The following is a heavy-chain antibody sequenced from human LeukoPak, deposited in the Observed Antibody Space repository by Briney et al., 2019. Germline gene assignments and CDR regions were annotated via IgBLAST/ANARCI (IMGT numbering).Heavy chain of an antibody. V-gene: IGHV3-7*01. D-gene: IGHD2-2*01. J-gene: IGHJ6*02. CDR1: GFTFSSYA. Sequence: GGSLRLPCAASGFTFSSYAMSWVRQAPGKGLEWVANIKQDGSEKYYVDSVKGRFTISRDNAKNSLYLQMNSLRAEDTAVYYCARDSDIVVVPAAYYYGMDVWGQGTTVTVSS. CDR2: IKQDGSEK. CDR3: ARDSDIVVVPAAYYYGMDV.